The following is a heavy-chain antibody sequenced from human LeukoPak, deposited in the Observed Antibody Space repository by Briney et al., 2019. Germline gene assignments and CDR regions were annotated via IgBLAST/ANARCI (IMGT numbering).Heavy chain of an antibody. CDR2: INWNGGNT. CDR1: GFTFDDYG. CDR3: VRRDTALVTYYFDY. V-gene: IGHV3-20*04. J-gene: IGHJ4*02. D-gene: IGHD5-18*01. Sequence: GGSLRLSCAASGFTFDDYGMNWVRQAPGKGLEWISAINWNGGNTDYADSVKGRFTISRDNAKNTLYLQMNSLRAEDTAFYYSVRRDTALVTYYFDYWGQGALVTVSS.